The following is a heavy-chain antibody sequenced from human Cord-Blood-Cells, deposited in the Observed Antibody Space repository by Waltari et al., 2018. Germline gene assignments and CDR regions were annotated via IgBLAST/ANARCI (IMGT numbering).Heavy chain of an antibody. V-gene: IGHV4-39*01. CDR3: ARHLSSSWSVFDY. D-gene: IGHD6-13*01. CDR2: IYYSGGT. Sequence: QLQLQESGPGLVKPSETLSLTCTVSGGSISSSSYYWGWIRQPPGKGLEWIGSIYYSGGTYYTPAIKSRVTISVDTSKNQFSLKLSSVTAADTAVYYCARHLSSSWSVFDYWGQGTLVTVSS. J-gene: IGHJ4*02. CDR1: GGSISSSSYY.